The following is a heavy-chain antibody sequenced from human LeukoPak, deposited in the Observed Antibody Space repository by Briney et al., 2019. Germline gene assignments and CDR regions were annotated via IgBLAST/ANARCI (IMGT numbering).Heavy chain of an antibody. J-gene: IGHJ6*03. Sequence: TLTLTCTVSGGSISSGGYYWSRIPQDPGKGLDSIGYIYYSGSTYYNPSVKSRVTISVDTSKNQFSLKLSSVTAADTAVYYCARDPVRSGMDVGGKGTTVTVSS. CDR1: GGSISSGGYY. CDR3: ARDPVRSGMDV. CDR2: IYYSGST. V-gene: IGHV4-31*03. D-gene: IGHD3-3*01.